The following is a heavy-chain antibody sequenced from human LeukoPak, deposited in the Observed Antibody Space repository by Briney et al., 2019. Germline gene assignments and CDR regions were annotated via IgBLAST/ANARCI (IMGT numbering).Heavy chain of an antibody. CDR1: GYSISSGYY. D-gene: IGHD3-10*01. Sequence: SETLSLTCTVSGYSISSGYYWGWIRQPPGKGLEWIGSIYQSGSTYYNPSLKSRVTISVDTSKDQFSLKLSSVTAADTAVYYCARERSGSYYSDYWGQGTLVTVSS. V-gene: IGHV4-38-2*02. J-gene: IGHJ4*02. CDR3: ARERSGSYYSDY. CDR2: IYQSGST.